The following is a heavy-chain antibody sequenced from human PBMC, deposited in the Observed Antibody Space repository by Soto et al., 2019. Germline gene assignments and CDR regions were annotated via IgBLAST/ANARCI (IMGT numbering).Heavy chain of an antibody. CDR3: ATYRVSARFDY. CDR1: GYSFTSYW. D-gene: IGHD1-26*01. V-gene: IGHV5-51*01. Sequence: PGESLKISCKTSGYSFTSYWIGWVRQMPGKGPEWMGIIYPGDSDTRYSPSFQDQVTISADKSTNTAYLHWRNLKPSDTAMYYCATYRVSARFDYWGQGTLVTVSS. J-gene: IGHJ4*02. CDR2: IYPGDSDT.